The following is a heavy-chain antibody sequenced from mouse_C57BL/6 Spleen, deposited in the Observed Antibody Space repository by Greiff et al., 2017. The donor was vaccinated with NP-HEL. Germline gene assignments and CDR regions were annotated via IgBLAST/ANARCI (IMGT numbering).Heavy chain of an antibody. D-gene: IGHD1-1*01. CDR2: IDPSDSYT. CDR1: GYTFTSYW. CDR3: ATSRSGYLDV. J-gene: IGHJ1*03. V-gene: IGHV1-69*01. Sequence: VQLQQSGAELVMPGASVKLSCKASGYTFTSYWMHWVKQRPGQGLEWIGEIDPSDSYTNYNQKFKGKSTLTVDKSSSTAYMQLSSLTSEDSAVYYCATSRSGYLDVWGTVTTVNVSS.